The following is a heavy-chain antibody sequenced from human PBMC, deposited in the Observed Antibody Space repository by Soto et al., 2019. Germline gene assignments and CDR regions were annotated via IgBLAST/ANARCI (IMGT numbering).Heavy chain of an antibody. J-gene: IGHJ4*02. CDR3: ARHGDSTVVTDFDF. CDR2: IYYSGST. Sequence: XATLSLTCTVSGGSIISGSYFWGWIRQPPGKGLEWIGNIYYSGSTYYNPSLKSRVTISVDTSKNQFSLKLSSVTAADTAVYYCARHGDSTVVTDFDFWGQGTLVTVSS. V-gene: IGHV4-39*01. D-gene: IGHD2-15*01. CDR1: GGSIISGSYF.